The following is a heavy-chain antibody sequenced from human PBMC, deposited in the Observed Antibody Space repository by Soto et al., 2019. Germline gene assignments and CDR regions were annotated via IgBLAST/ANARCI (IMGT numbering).Heavy chain of an antibody. Sequence: NPSETLSLTCAVSCGSVSSGVFSWNWIRQPPGQGLEWIGYISHGGSPHYTPSLRSRVSISVDRSTNVISLNLTSMTPADTAVYFCARGHYYYAMDVWGQGTTVTVSS. CDR3: ARGHYYYAMDV. CDR2: ISHGGSP. J-gene: IGHJ6*02. V-gene: IGHV4-30-2*01. CDR1: CGSVSSGVFS.